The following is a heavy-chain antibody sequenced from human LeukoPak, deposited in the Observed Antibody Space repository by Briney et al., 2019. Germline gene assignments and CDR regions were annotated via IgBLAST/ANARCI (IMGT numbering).Heavy chain of an antibody. Sequence: GGSLRLSYAASGFTFSSYSMNWVRQAPGKVLEWVSYISGSSSTRYCADSVKGRFTISRDNAKNSLYLQMNSLRAEDTSVYYCARYGDYGAFDIWGQGTMVTVSS. V-gene: IGHV3-48*01. J-gene: IGHJ3*02. CDR2: ISGSSSTR. CDR1: GFTFSSYS. D-gene: IGHD4-17*01. CDR3: ARYGDYGAFDI.